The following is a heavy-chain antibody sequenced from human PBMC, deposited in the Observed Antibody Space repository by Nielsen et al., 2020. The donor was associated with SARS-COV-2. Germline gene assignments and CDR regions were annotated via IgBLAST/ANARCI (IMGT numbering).Heavy chain of an antibody. CDR3: ARDPSIAAGKRVYYYYGMDV. V-gene: IGHV3-30*04. Sequence: WIRQPPGQGLEWVAVISYDGSNKYYADSVKGRFTISRDNSKNTLYLQMNSLRAEDTAVYYCARDPSIAAGKRVYYYYGMDVWGQGTTVTVSS. J-gene: IGHJ6*02. CDR2: ISYDGSNK. D-gene: IGHD6-6*01.